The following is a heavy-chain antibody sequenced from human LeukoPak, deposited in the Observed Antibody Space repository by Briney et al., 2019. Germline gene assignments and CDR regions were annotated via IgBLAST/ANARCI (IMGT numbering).Heavy chain of an antibody. CDR2: INHSGST. CDR1: GGSFSGYY. D-gene: IGHD6-19*01. J-gene: IGHJ4*02. CDR3: ARGLGGWLRLFDY. Sequence: SETLSLTCAVYGGSFSGYYWSWIRQPPGKGLEWIGEINHSGSTNYNPSLKSRVTISVDTSKNQFSLKLSSVTAADTAVYYCARGLGGWLRLFDYWGQGTLVTVSS. V-gene: IGHV4-34*01.